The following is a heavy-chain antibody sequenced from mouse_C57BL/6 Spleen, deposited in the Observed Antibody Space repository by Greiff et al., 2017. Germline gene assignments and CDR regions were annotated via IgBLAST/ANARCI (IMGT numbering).Heavy chain of an antibody. CDR2: IDPENGDT. J-gene: IGHJ3*01. CDR3: TPYGSSPWFAY. CDR1: GFNIKDDY. D-gene: IGHD1-1*01. V-gene: IGHV14-4*01. Sequence: VQLQQSGAELVRPGASVKLSCTASGFNIKDDYMHWVKQRPEQGLEWIGWIDPENGDTEYASKFQGKATITAETSSNTAYLQLSSLTSEDTAVYCCTPYGSSPWFAYWGQGTLVTVSA.